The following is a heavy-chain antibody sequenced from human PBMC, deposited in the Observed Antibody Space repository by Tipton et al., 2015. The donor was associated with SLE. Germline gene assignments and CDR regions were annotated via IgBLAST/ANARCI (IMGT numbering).Heavy chain of an antibody. CDR1: GGSFANYA. CDR2: IIPILGA. V-gene: IGHV1-69*01. CDR3: ARPRTISYFYYGMDV. Sequence: QLVQSGAEVKKPGSSVKLSCKASGGSFANYAISWVRQAPGQGLEWMGGIIPILGADYAQRFQGRVTITADESTTTAYMDLSSLRPEDTAVYYCARPRTISYFYYGMDVWGQGTAVTVSS. J-gene: IGHJ6*01. D-gene: IGHD4/OR15-4a*01.